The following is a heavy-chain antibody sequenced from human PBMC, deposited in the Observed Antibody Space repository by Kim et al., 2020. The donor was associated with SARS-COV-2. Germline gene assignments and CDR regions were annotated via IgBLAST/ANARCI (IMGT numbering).Heavy chain of an antibody. V-gene: IGHV3-33*01. D-gene: IGHD2-2*01. CDR1: GFTFSSYG. CDR2: IWYDGSNK. Sequence: GGSLRLSCAASGFTFSSYGMHWVRQAPGKGLEWVAVIWYDGSNKYYADSVKGRFTISRDNSKNTLYLQMNSLRAEDTAVYYCAREGDCSSTSCLGLDYWGQGTLVTVSS. J-gene: IGHJ4*02. CDR3: AREGDCSSTSCLGLDY.